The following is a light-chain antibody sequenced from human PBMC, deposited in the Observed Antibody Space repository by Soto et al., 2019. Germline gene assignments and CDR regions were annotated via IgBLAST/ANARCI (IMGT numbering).Light chain of an antibody. CDR1: QSVSSSY. Sequence: EIVLTQSPGTLSLSPGERATLSCRASQSVSSSYLAWYQQKPGQAPRLLIYGASSRATGIPDRFSGSGSGTDFTITISRLEHEDFAVYYCQQYGSSPPDTFGQGTRLEIK. V-gene: IGKV3-20*01. J-gene: IGKJ5*01. CDR3: QQYGSSPPDT. CDR2: GAS.